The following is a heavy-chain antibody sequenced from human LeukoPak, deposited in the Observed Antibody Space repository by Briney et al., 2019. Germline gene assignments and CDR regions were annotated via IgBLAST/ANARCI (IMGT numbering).Heavy chain of an antibody. D-gene: IGHD6-19*01. CDR1: GFSFSSYA. CDR2: ISGSGGST. Sequence: HPGGSLRLSCAASGFSFSSYAMSWVRQAPGKGLEWVSAISGSGGSTYYADSVKGRFTISRDNSKNTLYLQMNSLRAEDTAVYYCAKKRDSSGWYDWFDPWGQGTLVTVSS. CDR3: AKKRDSSGWYDWFDP. J-gene: IGHJ5*02. V-gene: IGHV3-23*01.